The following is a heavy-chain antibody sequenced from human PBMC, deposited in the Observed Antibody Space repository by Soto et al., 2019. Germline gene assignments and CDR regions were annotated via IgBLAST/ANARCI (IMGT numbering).Heavy chain of an antibody. CDR3: APHVSCSGGSCQYDAFAI. J-gene: IGHJ3*02. CDR1: GFTVSSHA. V-gene: IGHV3-23*01. CDR2: VTADGGT. D-gene: IGHD2-15*01. Sequence: EVQVLESGGGLVQPGGSLRLSCEGSGFTVSSHAMTWIGQAPGKGPEWVSTVTADGGTYYADSVKGRFAMSRNTSENTLYLQMNSLGAEDTAAYYCAPHVSCSGGSCQYDAFAIRGQGTMVTVSS.